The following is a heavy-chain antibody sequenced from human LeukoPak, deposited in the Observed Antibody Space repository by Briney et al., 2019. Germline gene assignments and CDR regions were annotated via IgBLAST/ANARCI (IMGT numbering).Heavy chain of an antibody. CDR2: ISYTGNTK. D-gene: IGHD6-6*01. Sequence: GGSLRLSCAASGFTFNNYGMQWVRQAPGKGLEWVAAISYTGNTKYYVDSVKGRFTISRDNSKNTLYLQMNSLRAEDTAVYYCVKESDEYSSSSSDYWGQGTLVTVSS. J-gene: IGHJ4*02. CDR3: VKESDEYSSSSSDY. V-gene: IGHV3-30*18. CDR1: GFTFNNYG.